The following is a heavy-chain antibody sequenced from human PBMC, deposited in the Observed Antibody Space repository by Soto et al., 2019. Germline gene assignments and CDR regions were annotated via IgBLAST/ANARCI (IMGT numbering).Heavy chain of an antibody. D-gene: IGHD3-16*01. CDR1: GGSISSYY. Sequence: QVQLQESGPGLVKPSETLSLICTVSGGSISSYYWTWIRQPPGKGLEWIGYISYSGRTKYNPSLTSRLTILIATSKNHFSLKLSSVTPADTAVYYCAGGGFASDIWGQGTMVTVSS. CDR3: AGGGFASDI. J-gene: IGHJ3*02. CDR2: ISYSGRT. V-gene: IGHV4-59*01.